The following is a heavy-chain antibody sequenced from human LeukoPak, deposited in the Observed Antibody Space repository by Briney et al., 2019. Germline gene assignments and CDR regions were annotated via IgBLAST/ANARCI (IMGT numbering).Heavy chain of an antibody. V-gene: IGHV1-8*01. J-gene: IGHJ3*02. Sequence: ASVKVSCKASGYTFTSYDINWVRQATGQGLEWMGWMNPNSGNTGYAQKFQGRVTMTRNTSISTAYMELSSLRSEDTAVYYCARGVAAAGMVAFDIWGQGTMVTISS. CDR1: GYTFTSYD. D-gene: IGHD6-13*01. CDR3: ARGVAAAGMVAFDI. CDR2: MNPNSGNT.